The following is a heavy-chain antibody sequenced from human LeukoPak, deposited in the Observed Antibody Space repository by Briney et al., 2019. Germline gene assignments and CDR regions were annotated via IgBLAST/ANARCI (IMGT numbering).Heavy chain of an antibody. CDR2: IYPGDSDT. V-gene: IGHV5-51*01. J-gene: IGHJ5*02. CDR1: GYSFTSYW. D-gene: IGHD6-13*01. CDR3: ATLNRPGIAAAGSPFDP. Sequence: PGEALKISCKGSGYSFTSYWIGWVRQMPGKGLEWMRIIYPGDSDTRYSPSFQGQVTISADKSISTAYLQWSSLKASDTAIYYCATLNRPGIAAAGSPFDPWGQGTLVTVSS.